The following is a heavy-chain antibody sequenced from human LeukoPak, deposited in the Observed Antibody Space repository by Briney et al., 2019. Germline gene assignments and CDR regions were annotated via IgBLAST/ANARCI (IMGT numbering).Heavy chain of an antibody. CDR1: GYTFTSYG. Sequence: ASVKVSCKASGYTFTSYGISWVRQAPGQGLEWMGWISAYNGNTNYAQKLQGRVTMTTDTSTSTAYMELRSLRSDDTAVYYCARDLLYYYGSGSYSGFDYWGQGTLVTVSS. J-gene: IGHJ4*02. CDR3: ARDLLYYYGSGSYSGFDY. V-gene: IGHV1-18*01. CDR2: ISAYNGNT. D-gene: IGHD3-10*01.